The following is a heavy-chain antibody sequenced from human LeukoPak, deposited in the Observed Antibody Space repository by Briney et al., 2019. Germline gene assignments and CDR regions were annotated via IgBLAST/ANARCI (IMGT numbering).Heavy chain of an antibody. CDR2: IKSDGSTT. V-gene: IGHV3-74*01. J-gene: IGHJ4*02. D-gene: IGHD2-15*01. Sequence: GGSLRLSCAASGFSLSTYWMNWVRQAPGKGLVWVSLIKSDGSTTSYADSVKGRLTISRDNAKNTLYLQMNSLRAEDTAVYYCARRYCSGGSCYYTLDYWGQGTLVTVSS. CDR3: ARRYCSGGSCYYTLDY. CDR1: GFSLSTYW.